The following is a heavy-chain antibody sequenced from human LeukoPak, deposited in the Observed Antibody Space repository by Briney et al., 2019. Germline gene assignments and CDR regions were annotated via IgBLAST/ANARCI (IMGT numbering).Heavy chain of an antibody. D-gene: IGHD2-2*01. CDR3: ARRRYCSSTSCYYMDV. Sequence: PSETLSLTCIVSGGSISSNYYYWGWIRQPPGKGLEWIGTISYSGITYYSPSLKSRVSISVDTSRTQFSLKVNSVTAADTAVYYRARRRYCSSTSCYYMDVWGKGTTVTVSS. V-gene: IGHV4-39*01. J-gene: IGHJ6*03. CDR1: GGSISSNYYY. CDR2: ISYSGIT.